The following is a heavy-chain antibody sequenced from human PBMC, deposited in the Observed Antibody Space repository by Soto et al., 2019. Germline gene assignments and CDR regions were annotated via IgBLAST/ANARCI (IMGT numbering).Heavy chain of an antibody. J-gene: IGHJ4*02. V-gene: IGHV3-30*18. CDR3: AKDDLGYCSGGSCYSEY. CDR1: GFTFSSYG. CDR2: ISYDGSNK. D-gene: IGHD2-15*01. Sequence: ESGGGVVQPGRSLRLSCAASGFTFSSYGMHWVRQAPGKGLEWVAVISYDGSNKYYADSVKGRFTISRDNSKNTLYLQMNSLRAEDTAVYYCAKDDLGYCSGGSCYSEYWGQGTLVTVSS.